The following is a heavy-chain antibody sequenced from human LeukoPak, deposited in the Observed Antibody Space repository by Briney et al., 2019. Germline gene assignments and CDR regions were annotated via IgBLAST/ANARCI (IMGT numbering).Heavy chain of an antibody. V-gene: IGHV4-39*07. CDR2: IYYSGST. CDR3: ARETSQKGAHYMDV. J-gene: IGHJ6*03. D-gene: IGHD3-16*01. CDR1: GGSISTSNYY. Sequence: SETLSLTCTVSGGSISTSNYYWGWIRQPPGKGLEWIGNIYYSGSTYYNPSLRSRVTISVDTSKNQFSLKLRSVTAADTAVYYCARETSQKGAHYMDVWGKGTTVTISS.